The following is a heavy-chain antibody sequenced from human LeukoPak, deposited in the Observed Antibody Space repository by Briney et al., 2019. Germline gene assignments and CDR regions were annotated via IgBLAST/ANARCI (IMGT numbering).Heavy chain of an antibody. CDR2: VSGSGGST. D-gene: IGHD2-2*01. V-gene: IGHV3-23*01. CDR1: GFTFSSYT. CDR3: AASLPNIVVVPATKGPFGY. Sequence: TGGSLRLSCAASGFTFSSYTMSWGRQAPGKGMERVSGVSGSGGSTHYADSVKGRVTIPRDNSKNTLYLQINSLRAQDTAVYYSAASLPNIVVVPATKGPFGYWGQGTLVTVSS. J-gene: IGHJ4*02.